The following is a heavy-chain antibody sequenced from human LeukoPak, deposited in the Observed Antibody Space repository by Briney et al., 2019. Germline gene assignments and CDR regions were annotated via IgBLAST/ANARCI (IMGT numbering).Heavy chain of an antibody. CDR1: GGTFSSYA. Sequence: GASVKVSCKASGGTFSSYAISWVRQAPGQGLEWMGGIIPIFGTANYAQKFQGRVTITTDESTSTAYMELSSLRSEDTVVYYCARDGCSSTSCYYDYWGQGTLVTVSS. CDR3: ARDGCSSTSCYYDY. J-gene: IGHJ4*02. CDR2: IIPIFGTA. V-gene: IGHV1-69*05. D-gene: IGHD2-2*01.